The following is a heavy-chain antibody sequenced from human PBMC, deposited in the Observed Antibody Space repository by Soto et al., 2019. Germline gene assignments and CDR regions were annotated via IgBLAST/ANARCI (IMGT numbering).Heavy chain of an antibody. CDR3: AKATLSYSSCWLGYYFDY. D-gene: IGHD6-13*01. V-gene: IGHV3-30*18. CDR1: GFTFSSYG. CDR2: ISYDGSNN. Sequence: VQLVESGGGVVQPGRSLRLSCAASGFTFSSYGMHWVRQAPGKGLEWVAVISYDGSNNYYADSVKGRFTISRDNSKNTLSLHMNSLRAEDTAVYYCAKATLSYSSCWLGYYFDYCGQGTLVTVSS. J-gene: IGHJ4*02.